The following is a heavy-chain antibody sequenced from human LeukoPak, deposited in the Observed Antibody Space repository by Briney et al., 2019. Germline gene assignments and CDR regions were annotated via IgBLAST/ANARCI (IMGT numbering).Heavy chain of an antibody. Sequence: GASVKVSCKASGYTFTSYDINWVRQATGQGLEWMGWMNPNSGNTGYAQKSQGRVTMTRNTSISTAYMELSSLRSEDTAVYYCASTKKSFFDYWGQGTLVTVSS. V-gene: IGHV1-8*01. CDR1: GYTFTSYD. CDR3: ASTKKSFFDY. D-gene: IGHD3-3*01. J-gene: IGHJ4*02. CDR2: MNPNSGNT.